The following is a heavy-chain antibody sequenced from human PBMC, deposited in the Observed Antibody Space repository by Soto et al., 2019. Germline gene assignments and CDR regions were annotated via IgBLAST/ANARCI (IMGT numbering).Heavy chain of an antibody. CDR3: AKFSYDSSGYLFDY. CDR1: GFTFSSYA. D-gene: IGHD3-22*01. V-gene: IGHV3-23*01. CDR2: INNSGGST. Sequence: GGSLRLSCAASGFTFSSYAMSWVRQAPGKGLEWVSAINNSGGSTYYADSVKGRFTISRDNSKNTLYLQMSSLRAEDTAVYYCAKFSYDSSGYLFDYWGQGTLVTVSS. J-gene: IGHJ4*02.